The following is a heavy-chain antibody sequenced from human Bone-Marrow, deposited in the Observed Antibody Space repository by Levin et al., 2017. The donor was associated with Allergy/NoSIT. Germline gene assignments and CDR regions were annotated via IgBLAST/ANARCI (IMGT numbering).Heavy chain of an antibody. CDR3: VRDIIRGASDFDS. CDR1: GFTFSRYW. V-gene: IGHV3-7*01. CDR2: IEDDGDKK. D-gene: IGHD3-10*01. J-gene: IGHJ4*02. Sequence: PGESLKISCVASGFTFSRYWMSWVRQAPGQGPEWVANIEDDGDKKNYVDSVRGRFTISRDNTRNSLYLQMDGLTTEDTAVYFCVRDIIRGASDFDSWGRGTLVTVSA.